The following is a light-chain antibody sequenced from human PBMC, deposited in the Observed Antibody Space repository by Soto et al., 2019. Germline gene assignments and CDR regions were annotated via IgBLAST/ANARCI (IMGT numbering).Light chain of an antibody. CDR1: QDISSW. CDR3: QQSNSFPLT. Sequence: DIQMTQSPSSVSASVGDRVTITCRASQDISSWLTWYQQKPGKAPKVLIYIASRLQPGVPSRFSGRRSGTDFSLTITNLQPDDFATYFCQQSNSFPLTFGGGTKVEIK. V-gene: IGKV1-12*01. J-gene: IGKJ4*01. CDR2: IAS.